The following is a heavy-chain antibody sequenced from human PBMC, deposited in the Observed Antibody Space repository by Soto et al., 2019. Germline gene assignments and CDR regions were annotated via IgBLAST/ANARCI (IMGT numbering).Heavy chain of an antibody. J-gene: IGHJ5*02. CDR1: GFTFSSYW. V-gene: IGHV3-7*01. Sequence: EVQLVESGGGLVQPGGSLRLSCAASGFTFSSYWMSWVRQAPGKGLEWVANIKQDGSEKYYVDSVKGRFTISRDNAKNSLYLQMNSLRAEDTAVYYCARGPLDVVVPAQAGIWFDPWGQGTLVTVSS. CDR2: IKQDGSEK. CDR3: ARGPLDVVVPAQAGIWFDP. D-gene: IGHD2-2*01.